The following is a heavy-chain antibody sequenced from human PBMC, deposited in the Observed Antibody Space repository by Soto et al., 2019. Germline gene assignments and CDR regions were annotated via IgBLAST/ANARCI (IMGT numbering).Heavy chain of an antibody. CDR1: GGSFSGYY. CDR3: ARGPKGYSSSWYVD. Sequence: QVQLQQWGAGLLKPSETLSLTCAVYGGSFSGYYWSWIRQPPGKGLEWIGEINHVGGTNYNPSLTRRLTISVDTSKNQFSLKVNSVPAADTAVYYCARGPKGYSSSWYVDWGQGTPVTVSS. V-gene: IGHV4-34*01. CDR2: INHVGGT. J-gene: IGHJ4*02. D-gene: IGHD6-13*01.